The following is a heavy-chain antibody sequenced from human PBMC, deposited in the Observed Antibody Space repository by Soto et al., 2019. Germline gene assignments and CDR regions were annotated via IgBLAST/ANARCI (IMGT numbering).Heavy chain of an antibody. Sequence: GGSLRLSCAASGFTFSSYGMHWVRQAPGKGLEWVAVIWYDGSNKYYADSVKGRFTISRDNSKNTLYLQMNSLRAEDTAVYYCAREGSSAGGQLLFPPGAMDVWGKGTTVTVSS. CDR2: IWYDGSNK. J-gene: IGHJ6*03. CDR3: AREGSSAGGQLLFPPGAMDV. V-gene: IGHV3-33*01. CDR1: GFTFSSYG. D-gene: IGHD2-2*01.